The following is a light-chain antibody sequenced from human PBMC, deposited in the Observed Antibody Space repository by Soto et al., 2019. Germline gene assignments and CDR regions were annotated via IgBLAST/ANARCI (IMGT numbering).Light chain of an antibody. CDR2: EVS. V-gene: IGLV2-8*01. CDR1: SSDVGGYNY. Sequence: QAVVTQPPSASGSPGQSVTISCTGTSSDVGGYNYVSWYQQHPGKAPKPVIYEVSKRPSGVPDRFSGSKSGNTASLTVSGLQAEDEADYYCSSYAGSSNPVFGTGTKLTVL. J-gene: IGLJ1*01. CDR3: SSYAGSSNPV.